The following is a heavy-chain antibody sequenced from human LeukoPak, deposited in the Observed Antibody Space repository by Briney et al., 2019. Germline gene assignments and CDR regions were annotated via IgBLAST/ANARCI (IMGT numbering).Heavy chain of an antibody. CDR1: GFTFSSYE. Sequence: GGSLRLSCAASGFTFSSYEMNWVRQAPGKGLEWVSYISTSGSTIYYADSVKGRFTISRDNAKNSLYLQMNSLSAEDTAVYYCARDSGNYFDAFDIWGQGTMVTVSS. V-gene: IGHV3-48*03. CDR3: ARDSGNYFDAFDI. J-gene: IGHJ3*02. CDR2: ISTSGSTI. D-gene: IGHD1-26*01.